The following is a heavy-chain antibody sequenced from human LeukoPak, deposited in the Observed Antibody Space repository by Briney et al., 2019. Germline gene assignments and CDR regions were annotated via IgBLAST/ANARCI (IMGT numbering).Heavy chain of an antibody. CDR1: GFPFSSYI. J-gene: IGHJ4*02. D-gene: IGHD6-19*01. Sequence: GGSLRLSCVASGFPFSSYIMNWVRQAPGAGLEWISYISNTGGTIHYADSVKGRFTISRDNAKNSLYLQMNSLRDEDTAVYYCARAPEWLIFDYCGQGTLVTVSS. CDR2: ISNTGGTI. CDR3: ARAPEWLIFDY. V-gene: IGHV3-48*02.